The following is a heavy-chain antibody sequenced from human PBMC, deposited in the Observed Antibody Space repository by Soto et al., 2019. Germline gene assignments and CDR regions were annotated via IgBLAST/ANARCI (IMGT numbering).Heavy chain of an antibody. J-gene: IGHJ4*02. Sequence: QVQLQESGPGLVKPSQTLSLTCTVSGGSIIRDDYYWTWIRQPPGKGLEWIGYIYYSGRTKYNPSLESRVTISIDTSKNHSSLKLSSVSAADTAVYYCAGDRSNSPDYFDYWGQGTLVTVSS. CDR1: GGSIIRDDYY. CDR2: IYYSGRT. D-gene: IGHD6-6*01. CDR3: AGDRSNSPDYFDY. V-gene: IGHV4-30-4*01.